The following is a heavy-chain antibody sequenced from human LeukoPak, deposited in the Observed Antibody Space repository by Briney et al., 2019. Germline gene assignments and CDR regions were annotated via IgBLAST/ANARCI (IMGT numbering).Heavy chain of an antibody. J-gene: IGHJ5*02. CDR2: ISSSSSTI. V-gene: IGHV3-48*01. CDR1: GFTFDDYG. Sequence: GGSLRLSCAASGFTFDDYGMSWVRQAPGKGLEWVSYISSSSSTIYYADSVKGRFTISRDNAKNSLYLQMNSLRAEDTAVYYCARRRTGPTNGVLRYFDRLQAVNWFDPWGQGTLVTVSS. D-gene: IGHD3-9*01. CDR3: ARRRTGPTNGVLRYFDRLQAVNWFDP.